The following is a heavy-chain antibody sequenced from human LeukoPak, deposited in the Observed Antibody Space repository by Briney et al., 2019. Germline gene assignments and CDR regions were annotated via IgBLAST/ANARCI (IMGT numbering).Heavy chain of an antibody. CDR2: MNPNSGNT. V-gene: IGHV1-8*03. D-gene: IGHD6-6*01. CDR1: GYTFTSYD. CDR3: ARGPQAAARRGRGWFDP. J-gene: IGHJ5*02. Sequence: GASVKVSCKASGYTFTSYDINWVRQATGQGLEWMGWMNPNSGNTGYAQKFQGRVTITRNTSISTAYMELSSLRPEDTAVYYCARGPQAAARRGRGWFDPWGQGTLVTVSS.